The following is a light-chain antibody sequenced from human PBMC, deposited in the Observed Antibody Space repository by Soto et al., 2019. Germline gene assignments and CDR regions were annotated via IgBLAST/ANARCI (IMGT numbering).Light chain of an antibody. Sequence: DIQMTQSPSSLSASVGDRVNITCRASQSISSYLNWYQQKPGKAPKLLIYDASSLQSGVPSRFSGSGSGTDFTLTISSLQPEDFATYYCQQSYSTPIFTFGSGTKVDIK. CDR3: QQSYSTPIFT. CDR2: DAS. J-gene: IGKJ3*01. V-gene: IGKV1-39*01. CDR1: QSISSY.